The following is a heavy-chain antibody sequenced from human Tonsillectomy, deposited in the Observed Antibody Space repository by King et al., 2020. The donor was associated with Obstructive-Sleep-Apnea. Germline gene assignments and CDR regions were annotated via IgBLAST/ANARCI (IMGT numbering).Heavy chain of an antibody. J-gene: IGHJ4*02. CDR2: IYTSGST. CDR1: GGSISSYF. V-gene: IGHV4-4*07. D-gene: IGHD3-10*01. CDR3: AREGSGSRPFDY. Sequence: QLQESGPGLVKPSETLSLMCTVSGGSISSYFWTWIRQPAGKGLEWIGRIYTSGSTNYNPSPHSRVTMSLDMSKNQFSLKLSSVTAADTAVYYCAREGSGSRPFDYWGQGTLVTVSS.